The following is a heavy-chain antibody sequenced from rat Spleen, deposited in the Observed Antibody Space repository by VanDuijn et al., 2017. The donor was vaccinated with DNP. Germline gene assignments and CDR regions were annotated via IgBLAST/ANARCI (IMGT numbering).Heavy chain of an antibody. J-gene: IGHJ2*01. CDR1: GYSITTNF. CDR3: ARWTRYFDS. Sequence: EVQLQESGSGLVKPSQSLSLTCSVTGYSITTNFWGWIRKFPGNKMEYIGHISYSCSTNYNPSLKSRISITRDTSKNHFFLQLNSVTTEDTATYYCARWTRYFDSWGQGVLVTVSS. CDR2: ISYSCST. D-gene: IGHD1-7*01. V-gene: IGHV3-1*01.